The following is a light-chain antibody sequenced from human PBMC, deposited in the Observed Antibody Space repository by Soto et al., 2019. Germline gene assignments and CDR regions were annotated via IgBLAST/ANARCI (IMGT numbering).Light chain of an antibody. J-gene: IGKJ3*01. CDR1: QSVAYTY. Sequence: EIGLTQSSATLSLSPGERATLSCRASQSVAYTYLAWFQQRPGQAPRLLIYGASNRATGIPDRFSGSGSGTDFTLTISRLEPEDFAVYYCQQYGTSPFTFGPGTKVDIK. V-gene: IGKV3-20*01. CDR3: QQYGTSPFT. CDR2: GAS.